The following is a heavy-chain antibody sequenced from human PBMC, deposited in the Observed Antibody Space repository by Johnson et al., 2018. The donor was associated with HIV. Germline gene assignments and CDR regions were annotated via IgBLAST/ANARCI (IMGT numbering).Heavy chain of an antibody. CDR1: GFTFDDYA. D-gene: IGHD3-10*01. CDR2: ISWNSGSI. J-gene: IGHJ3*02. CDR3: ARAPEVRGVDAFDI. Sequence: VQLVESGGGVVQPGRSLRLSCAASGFTFDDYAMHWVRQAPGKGLAWVSGISWNSGSIGYADSVKGRFTISRDNAKNSLYLQMNILRAEDTAVYYCARAPEVRGVDAFDIWGQGTMVTVSS. V-gene: IGHV3-9*01.